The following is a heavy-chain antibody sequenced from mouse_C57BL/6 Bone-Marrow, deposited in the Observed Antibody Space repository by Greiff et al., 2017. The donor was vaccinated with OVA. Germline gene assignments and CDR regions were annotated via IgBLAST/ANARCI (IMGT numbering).Heavy chain of an antibody. CDR3: ARRDWDGGY. V-gene: IGHV1-26*01. J-gene: IGHJ2*01. Sequence: EVQLQQSGPELVKPGASVKISCKASGYTFTDYYMNWVKQSHGKSLEWIGDINPNNGGTSYNQKFKGKATLTVDKSSSTAYMELRSLTSEDSAVYYCARRDWDGGYWGQGTTLTVSS. CDR2: INPNNGGT. D-gene: IGHD4-1*01. CDR1: GYTFTDYY.